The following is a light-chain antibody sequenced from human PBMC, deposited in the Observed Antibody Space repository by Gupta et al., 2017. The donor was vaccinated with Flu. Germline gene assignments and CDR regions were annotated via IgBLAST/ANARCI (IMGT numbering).Light chain of an antibody. Sequence: STTSCTGTSSDVGVYNYVSWYQQHPGKAPNLMIYEVTNRPSGVADRFSGSKSGNTASLTITGLQAEEEADYYCSSYTTSSTPWVFGTGTKVTVL. CDR2: EVT. CDR3: SSYTTSSTPWV. CDR1: SSDVGVYNY. V-gene: IGLV2-14*01. J-gene: IGLJ1*01.